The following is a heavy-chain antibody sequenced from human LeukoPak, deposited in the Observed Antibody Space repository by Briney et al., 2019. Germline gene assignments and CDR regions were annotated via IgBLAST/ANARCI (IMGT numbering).Heavy chain of an antibody. V-gene: IGHV4-34*01. D-gene: IGHD3-22*01. CDR2: INHSGST. CDR1: GGSFSGYY. Sequence: SETLSLTCAVYGGSFSGYYWSWIRQPPGKGLEWIGKINHSGSTNYNPSLKSRVRMSVDTSKNQFSLKLSSVTAADTAVYYCARHGDYYDSSGYGYWGQGTLVTVSS. J-gene: IGHJ4*02. CDR3: ARHGDYYDSSGYGY.